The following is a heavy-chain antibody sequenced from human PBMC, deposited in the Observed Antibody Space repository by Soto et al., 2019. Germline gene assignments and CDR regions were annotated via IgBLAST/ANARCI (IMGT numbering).Heavy chain of an antibody. D-gene: IGHD3-3*01. V-gene: IGHV3-23*01. CDR2: ISGSGGTT. Sequence: HPGGSLRLSCAASGFTFSSHAMSWVRQAPGKGLECVSGISGSGGTTFYADSVKGRFTISRDNSKKTLSLQVNSLRAEDTAVYYCARTPYDFWSSGQYFFDRWGQGTLVTVSS. J-gene: IGHJ4*02. CDR1: GFTFSSHA. CDR3: ARTPYDFWSSGQYFFDR.